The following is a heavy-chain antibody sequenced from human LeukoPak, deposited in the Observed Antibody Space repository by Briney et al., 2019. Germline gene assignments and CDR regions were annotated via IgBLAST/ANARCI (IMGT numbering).Heavy chain of an antibody. CDR2: INPSGGST. CDR3: ARDRSTAASGRSWYFDL. Sequence: ASVKVSCKASGYTFTSYYMHWVRQAPGQGLEWMGIINPSGGSTSYAQKFQGRVTMTRDMSTSTVYMEPSSLRSEDTAVYYCARDRSTAASGRSWYFDLWGRGTLVTVSS. D-gene: IGHD6-13*01. J-gene: IGHJ2*01. V-gene: IGHV1-46*01. CDR1: GYTFTSYY.